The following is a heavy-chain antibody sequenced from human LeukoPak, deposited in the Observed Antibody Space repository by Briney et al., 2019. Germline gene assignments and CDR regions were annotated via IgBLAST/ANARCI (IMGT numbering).Heavy chain of an antibody. J-gene: IGHJ6*04. CDR2: IIPIFGTA. CDR3: ARDDIVVVPAAQRTYYYYGMDV. V-gene: IGHV1-69*01. CDR1: GGTFSSYA. D-gene: IGHD2-2*01. Sequence: SSVKVSCKASGGTFSSYAISWVRQAPGQGLGWMGGIIPIFGTANYAQKFQGRVTITADESTSTAYMELSSLRSEDTAVYYCARDDIVVVPAAQRTYYYYGMDVWGKGTTVTVSS.